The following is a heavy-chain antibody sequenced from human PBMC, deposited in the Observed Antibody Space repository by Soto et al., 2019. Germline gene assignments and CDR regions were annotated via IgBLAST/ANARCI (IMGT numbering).Heavy chain of an antibody. D-gene: IGHD3-3*01. Sequence: GGSLRLSCAASGFTFSTYGMLWVRQAPGKGLEWVAVIRYDASNEYYADSVKGRFTISRDNSKNTVVLHMNSLRAEDTALYYCVRDNARFFDYWGQGTLVTVSS. CDR1: GFTFSTYG. CDR2: IRYDASNE. J-gene: IGHJ4*02. CDR3: VRDNARFFDY. V-gene: IGHV3-33*01.